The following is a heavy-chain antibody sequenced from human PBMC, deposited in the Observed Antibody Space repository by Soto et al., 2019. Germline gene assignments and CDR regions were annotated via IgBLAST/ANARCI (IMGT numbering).Heavy chain of an antibody. CDR2: FDPEDGET. CDR3: ASGYSSGWSYFDY. J-gene: IGHJ4*02. CDR1: GYTLTELS. V-gene: IGHV1-24*01. D-gene: IGHD6-19*01. Sequence: ASVQVSGKVSGYTLTELSMHWVRQAPGKGLEWMGGFDPEDGETIYAQKFQGRVTMTEDTSTDTAYMELSSLRSEDTAVYYCASGYSSGWSYFDYWGQGTLVTVSS.